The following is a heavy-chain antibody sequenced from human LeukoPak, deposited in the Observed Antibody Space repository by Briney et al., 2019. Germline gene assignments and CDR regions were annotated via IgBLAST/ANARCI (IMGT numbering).Heavy chain of an antibody. CDR2: VYATGGTT. Sequence: ASVKVSCKASEDTFTYYHIHWVRQAPGQGVEWMGAVYATGGTTINTQNFQGKVTMTRDTSTGTVYMELSSLRFEDTAMYYCATEAPRSYYFDYWGQGILVTVSS. CDR1: EDTFTYYH. V-gene: IGHV1-46*01. J-gene: IGHJ4*02. CDR3: ATEAPRSYYFDY.